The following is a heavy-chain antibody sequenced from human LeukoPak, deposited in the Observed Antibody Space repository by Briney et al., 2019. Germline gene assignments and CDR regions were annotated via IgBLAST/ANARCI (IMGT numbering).Heavy chain of an antibody. CDR3: ARDMSVAHWFFDL. Sequence: SETLSLTCTVSGGSINSGGFYWTWIRQRPGEGLEWIGHVYYSGSTFYNPSLKSRVTISVDRSRSQFSLKLRSVTAADTAVYYCARDMSVAHWFFDLWGRGTLVTVSS. J-gene: IGHJ2*01. V-gene: IGHV4-31*03. D-gene: IGHD3-10*02. CDR2: VYYSGST. CDR1: GGSINSGGFY.